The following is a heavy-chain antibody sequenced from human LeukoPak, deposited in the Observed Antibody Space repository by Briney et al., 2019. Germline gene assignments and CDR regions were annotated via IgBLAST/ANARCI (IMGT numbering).Heavy chain of an antibody. CDR1: GYTFISYY. V-gene: IGHV1-46*01. CDR2: INPSGGST. Sequence: ASVKVSCKTSGYTFISYYMHWVRQAPGQGLEWMGIINPSGGSTSYAQKFQGRVTMTRDTSTSTVYMELSSLRSEDTAVYYCARARRENSSGWSALGYWGQGTLVTVSS. D-gene: IGHD6-19*01. J-gene: IGHJ4*02. CDR3: ARARRENSSGWSALGY.